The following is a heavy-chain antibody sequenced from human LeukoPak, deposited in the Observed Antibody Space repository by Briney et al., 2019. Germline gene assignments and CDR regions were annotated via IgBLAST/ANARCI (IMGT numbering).Heavy chain of an antibody. J-gene: IGHJ4*02. CDR2: ISSSGSTI. CDR1: GFTFSSYE. V-gene: IGHV3-48*03. D-gene: IGHD3-10*01. CDR3: ARVHEYYYGSGPFDY. Sequence: GGSLRLSCAASGFTFSSYEMNWVRQAPGKGLEWVSYISSSGSTIYYADSVKGRFTISRDNAKNSLYLQMNSLRAENTAVYYCARVHEYYYGSGPFDYWGQGTLVTVSS.